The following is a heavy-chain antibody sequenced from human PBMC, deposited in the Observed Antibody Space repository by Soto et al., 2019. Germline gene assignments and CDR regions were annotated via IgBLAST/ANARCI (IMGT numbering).Heavy chain of an antibody. CDR1: GFTFTSSA. J-gene: IGHJ6*02. V-gene: IGHV1-58*01. CDR3: AAGPTKGSPDV. Sequence: SVKVSCKASGFTFTSSAVQWVRQARGQRLEWIGWIVVGSGNTNYAQKFQERFTITRDMSTSTAYMELSSLRSEDTAVYYCAAGPTKGSPDVWGQGTTVTVSS. D-gene: IGHD2-15*01. CDR2: IVVGSGNT.